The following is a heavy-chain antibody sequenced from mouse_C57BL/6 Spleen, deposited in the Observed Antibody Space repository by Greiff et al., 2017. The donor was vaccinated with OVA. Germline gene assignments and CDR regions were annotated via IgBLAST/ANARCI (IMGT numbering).Heavy chain of an antibody. CDR1: GYTFTSYW. CDR3: ARSGYYGSSRAWFAY. D-gene: IGHD1-1*01. CDR2: IYPGSGST. V-gene: IGHV1-55*01. J-gene: IGHJ3*01. Sequence: VQLQQPGAELVKPGASVKMSCKASGYTFTSYWITWVKQRPGQGLEWIGDIYPGSGSTNYNEKFKSKATLTVDTSSSTAYMQLSSLTSEDAAVYYGARSGYYGSSRAWFAYWGQGTLVTVSA.